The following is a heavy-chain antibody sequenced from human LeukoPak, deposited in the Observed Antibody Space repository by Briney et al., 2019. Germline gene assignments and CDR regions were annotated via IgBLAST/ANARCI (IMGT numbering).Heavy chain of an antibody. Sequence: GGSLRLSCTASGFTFSSYGMHWVRQAPGKGLEWVAVIWYDGSNKYYADSVKGRFTISRDNSKNTLYLQMNSLRAEDTAVYYCARDLTDFWSGRSVCFDYWGQGTQVTVSS. J-gene: IGHJ4*02. V-gene: IGHV3-33*01. D-gene: IGHD3-3*01. CDR3: ARDLTDFWSGRSVCFDY. CDR1: GFTFSSYG. CDR2: IWYDGSNK.